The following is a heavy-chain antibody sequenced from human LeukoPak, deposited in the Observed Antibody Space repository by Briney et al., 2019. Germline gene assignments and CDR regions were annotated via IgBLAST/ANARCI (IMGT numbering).Heavy chain of an antibody. V-gene: IGHV3-23*01. CDR3: AKSDRAGGVDY. D-gene: IGHD3-10*01. Sequence: GGSLRLSCAAFGFTFSSYEMNWVRQAPGKGLEWVSAISGSGGSTYYADSVKGRFTISRDNSKNTLYLQMNSLRAEDTAVYYCAKSDRAGGVDYWGQGTLVTVSS. CDR1: GFTFSSYE. CDR2: ISGSGGST. J-gene: IGHJ4*02.